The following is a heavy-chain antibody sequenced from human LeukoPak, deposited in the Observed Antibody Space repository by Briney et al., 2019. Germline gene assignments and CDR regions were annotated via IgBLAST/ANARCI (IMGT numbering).Heavy chain of an antibody. V-gene: IGHV3-33*01. Sequence: PGGSLRLSCAASGFTFRSYGMHWVRQAPGKGLEWVAIIWYDGSNKYYADSVKGRITISRDNSKNTLYLQMNSPRAEDTAVYYCATVRGCGGDCYYIDYWGQGTLVTVSS. J-gene: IGHJ4*02. CDR1: GFTFRSYG. D-gene: IGHD2-21*02. CDR2: IWYDGSNK. CDR3: ATVRGCGGDCYYIDY.